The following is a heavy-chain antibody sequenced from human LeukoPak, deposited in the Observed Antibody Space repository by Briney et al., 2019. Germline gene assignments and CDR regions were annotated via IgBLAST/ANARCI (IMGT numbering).Heavy chain of an antibody. D-gene: IGHD4-17*01. CDR3: AKGIYGDSRGNAFDI. V-gene: IGHV3-9*03. Sequence: GGSLRLSCAASGFTFDDYAMHWVRRAPGKGLEWVSGISWNSGSIGYADSVKGRFTISRDNAKNSLYLQMNSLRAEDMALYYCAKGIYGDSRGNAFDIWGQGTMVTVSS. CDR2: ISWNSGSI. CDR1: GFTFDDYA. J-gene: IGHJ3*02.